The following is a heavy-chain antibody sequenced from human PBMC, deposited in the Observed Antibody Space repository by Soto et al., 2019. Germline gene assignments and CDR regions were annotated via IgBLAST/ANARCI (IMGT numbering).Heavy chain of an antibody. CDR2: ISYDGSNK. D-gene: IGHD6-6*01. V-gene: IGHV3-30-3*01. CDR3: ARDAEYSSSSCFDY. J-gene: IGHJ4*02. Sequence: PGGSLRLSCAASGFTFSSYGMHWVRQAPGKGLEWVAVISYDGSNKYYADSVKGRFTISRDNSKNTLYLQMNSLGAEDTAVYYCARDAEYSSSSCFDYWGQGTLVTVSS. CDR1: GFTFSSYG.